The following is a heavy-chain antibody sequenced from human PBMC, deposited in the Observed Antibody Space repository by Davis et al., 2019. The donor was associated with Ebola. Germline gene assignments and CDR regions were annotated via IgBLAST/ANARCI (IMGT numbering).Heavy chain of an antibody. CDR3: ARAQVLRFLEWLSLPSDY. CDR2: ISISSYI. J-gene: IGHJ4*02. V-gene: IGHV3-21*04. CDR1: GFTSSSYS. Sequence: PGGSLRLSFPPPGFTSSSYSMNWVRQAPGKGLEWFSSISISSYIYYADSVTGRFTISRDNAKNSLYLQMNSLRAEDTAVYYCARAQVLRFLEWLSLPSDYWGQGTLVTVSS. D-gene: IGHD3-3*01.